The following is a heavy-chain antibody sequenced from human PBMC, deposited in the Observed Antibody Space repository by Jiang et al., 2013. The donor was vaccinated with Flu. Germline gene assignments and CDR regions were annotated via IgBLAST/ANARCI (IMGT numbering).Heavy chain of an antibody. CDR1: GDSISRYY. V-gene: IGHV4-59*01. D-gene: IGHD6-19*01. CDR2: IYYSGST. Sequence: LLKPSETLSLTCTASGDSISRYYWIWIRQPPGRGLEWIGDIYYSGSTNYNPSLKSRVTMSVDTSKNQFSLRLSSVTAADTAVYYCARSMYNSGWYGEVAYWGQGTLVTVSS. J-gene: IGHJ4*02. CDR3: ARSMYNSGWYGEVAY.